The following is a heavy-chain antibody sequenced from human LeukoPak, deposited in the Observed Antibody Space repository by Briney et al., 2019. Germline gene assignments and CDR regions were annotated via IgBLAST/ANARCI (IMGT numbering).Heavy chain of an antibody. Sequence: SETLSLTYTVSGGSISSSSAHWGWIRQFPGKGLEWMGSILYSGSTYYIPSLKSRLTISADTSKNQFSLKLSSVTAADTAVYYCARDTGNFDVDYWGQGTLVTVSS. CDR1: GGSISSSSAH. CDR2: ILYSGST. V-gene: IGHV4-39*01. J-gene: IGHJ4*02. D-gene: IGHD1-26*01. CDR3: ARDTGNFDVDY.